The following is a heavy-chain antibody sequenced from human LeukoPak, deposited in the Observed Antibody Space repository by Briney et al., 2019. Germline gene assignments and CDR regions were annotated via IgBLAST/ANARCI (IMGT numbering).Heavy chain of an antibody. Sequence: GGSLRLSCAASGFTVSGHPMSWIRQTPGKGLEWVSSISSGSNYIYYADSVKGRFIISRDNAENSLHLQMNSLRAEDTAVYYCARDGWPGSSYYRPFDYWGQGTLVTVSS. J-gene: IGHJ4*02. V-gene: IGHV3-21*01. D-gene: IGHD3-10*01. CDR3: ARDGWPGSSYYRPFDY. CDR1: GFTVSGHP. CDR2: ISSGSNYI.